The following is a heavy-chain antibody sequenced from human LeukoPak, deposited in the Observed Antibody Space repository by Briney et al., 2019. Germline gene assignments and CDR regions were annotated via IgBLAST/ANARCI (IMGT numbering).Heavy chain of an antibody. CDR2: ISESGGST. J-gene: IGHJ5*02. D-gene: IGHD1-26*01. V-gene: IGHV3-23*01. Sequence: QSGGSLRLSCAASGFTFSSYAMSWVRQAPGKGLEWVSGISESGGSTHHADSVKGRFTVSRDNSKNTLYLQMNSLRVEDTAIYYCVKDGSMFDPWGQGTLVTVSS. CDR1: GFTFSSYA. CDR3: VKDGSMFDP.